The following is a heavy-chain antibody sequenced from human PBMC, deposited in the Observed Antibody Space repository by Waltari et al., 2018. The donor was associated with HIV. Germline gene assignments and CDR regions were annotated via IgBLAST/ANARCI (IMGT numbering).Heavy chain of an antibody. CDR2: ISGYNRNS. D-gene: IGHD3-10*02. CDR1: GYSFRSYA. V-gene: IGHV1-18*01. CDR3: ARGNSMLRMAELDY. J-gene: IGHJ4*02. Sequence: QVNLVQSGAEVKKPGASVKISCEASGYSFRSYAITWVRQAAGQGLEWMGWISGYNRNSKYAEKVQGRVTFTTDTSTNTAYMELRSLRSDDTAVYFCARGNSMLRMAELDYWGQGTLVTVSS.